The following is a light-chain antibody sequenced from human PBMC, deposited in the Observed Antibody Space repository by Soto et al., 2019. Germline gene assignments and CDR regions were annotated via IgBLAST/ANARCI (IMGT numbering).Light chain of an antibody. Sequence: QSALTQLPSVSGSPGQSVTISCTGTSSDVGSYNRVSWYQQPPGTAPKLMIYEVSNRPSGVPDRFSGSKSGNTASLTISWLQAEDEADYYCSSYTSTSTYVFGTGTKVTVL. CDR1: SSDVGSYNR. J-gene: IGLJ1*01. CDR2: EVS. CDR3: SSYTSTSTYV. V-gene: IGLV2-18*02.